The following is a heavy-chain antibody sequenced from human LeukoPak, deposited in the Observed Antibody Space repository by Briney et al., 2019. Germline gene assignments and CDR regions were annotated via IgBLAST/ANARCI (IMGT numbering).Heavy chain of an antibody. D-gene: IGHD3-9*01. J-gene: IGHJ3*02. CDR3: TTHSLDILTGYGAFDI. CDR2: IKSKTDGGTT. Sequence: GGSLRLSCTASGFTFGDYAMSWFRQTPGKGLEWVGRIKSKTDGGTTDYAAPVKGRFTISRDDSKNTLYLQMNSLKTEDTAVYYCTTHSLDILTGYGAFDIWGQGTMVTVSS. CDR1: GFTFGDYA. V-gene: IGHV3-15*01.